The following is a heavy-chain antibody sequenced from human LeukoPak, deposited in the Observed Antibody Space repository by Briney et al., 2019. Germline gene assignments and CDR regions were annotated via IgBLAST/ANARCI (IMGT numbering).Heavy chain of an antibody. CDR1: GFTVSSDY. CDR3: ARNWFDP. Sequence: GGSLRLSCAASGFTVSSDYMSRVRQAPGKGLEWVSVIYSGGSTYYADSVKGRFTISRDKSKNTVYLQMNSLRFEDTAMCYCARNWFDPWGQGTLVTVSS. V-gene: IGHV3-53*05. CDR2: IYSGGST. J-gene: IGHJ5*02.